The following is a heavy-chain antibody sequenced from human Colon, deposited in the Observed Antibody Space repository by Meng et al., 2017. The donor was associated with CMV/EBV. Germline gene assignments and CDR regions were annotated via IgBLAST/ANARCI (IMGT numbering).Heavy chain of an antibody. Sequence: GESLKISCKASGYTFTGYYMHWVRQAPGQGLEWMGWINPRSGGTNYAQKFQGRVTMTRDTSISTAYMELSSLRSDDTAVYYCARVFCGDDCPPWGQGTLVTVSS. CDR2: INPRSGGT. CDR1: GYTFTGYY. D-gene: IGHD2-21*01. V-gene: IGHV1-2*02. CDR3: ARVFCGDDCPP. J-gene: IGHJ5*02.